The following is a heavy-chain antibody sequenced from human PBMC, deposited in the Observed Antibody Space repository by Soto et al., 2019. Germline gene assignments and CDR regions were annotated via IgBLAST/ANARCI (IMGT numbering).Heavy chain of an antibody. CDR1: GFTVSSNY. J-gene: IGHJ6*02. D-gene: IGHD6-19*01. V-gene: IGHV3-53*01. CDR3: ARDARADTSPPHYYYYGMDV. CDR2: IYSGGST. Sequence: EVQLVESGGGLIQPGGSLRLSCAASGFTVSSNYMSWVRQAPGKGLEWVSVIYSGGSTDYADSVKGRFTISRDNSKNTLYLQMNSLRAEDTAVYYCARDARADTSPPHYYYYGMDVWGQGTTVTVSS.